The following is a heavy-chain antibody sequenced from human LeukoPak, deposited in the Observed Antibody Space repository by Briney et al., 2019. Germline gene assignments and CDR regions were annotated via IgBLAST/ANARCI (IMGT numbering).Heavy chain of an antibody. J-gene: IGHJ4*02. V-gene: IGHV3-21*01. CDR1: GFTFSNYD. CDR3: ATQWELLTYFDY. D-gene: IGHD1-26*01. Sequence: GGSLILSCAASGFTFSNYDMNWVRQAPGKGLEWVSSISSSSSYIYCADSVKGRFTISRDNAKNSLYLQMNSLRAEDTAVYYCATQWELLTYFDYWGQGTLVTVSS. CDR2: ISSSSSYI.